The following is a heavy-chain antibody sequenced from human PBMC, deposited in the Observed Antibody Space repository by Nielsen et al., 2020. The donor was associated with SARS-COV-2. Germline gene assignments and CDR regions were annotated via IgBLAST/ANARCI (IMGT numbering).Heavy chain of an antibody. CDR3: ARDQMFRAVHYFYHYNMDV. V-gene: IGHV3-21*01. J-gene: IGHJ6*03. D-gene: IGHD3-10*02. CDR2: ISSSSSYI. CDR1: GFTFSSYS. Sequence: GESLKISCAASGFTFSSYSMNWVRQAPGKGLEWVSSISSSSSYIYYADSVKGRFTISRDGSKNTLFLQMNSLGPEDTAVYFCARDQMFRAVHYFYHYNMDVWGKGTTVSVSS.